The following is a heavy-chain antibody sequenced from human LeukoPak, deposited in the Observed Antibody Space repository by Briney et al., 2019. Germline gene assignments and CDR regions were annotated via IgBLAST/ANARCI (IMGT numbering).Heavy chain of an antibody. V-gene: IGHV3-15*01. J-gene: IGHJ4*02. CDR3: TTGIVGALNFDY. CDR2: IKSKTDGGTT. D-gene: IGHD1-26*01. CDR1: GFTFSNFA. Sequence: GGSLRLSCAATGFTFSNFAMSWVRQAPGKGLEWVGRIKSKTDGGTTDYAAPVKGRFTISRDDSKNTLYLQMNSLKTEDTAVYYCTTGIVGALNFDYWGQGTMVTVSS.